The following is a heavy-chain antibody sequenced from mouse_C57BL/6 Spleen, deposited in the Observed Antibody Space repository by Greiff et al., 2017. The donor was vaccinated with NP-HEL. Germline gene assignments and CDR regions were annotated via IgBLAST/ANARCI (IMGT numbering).Heavy chain of an antibody. CDR2: IDPEDGET. Sequence: VQLQQSGAELVKPGASVKLSCTASGFNIKDYYMHWVKQRTEQGLEWIGRIDPEDGETEYAPKFQGKATITADTSSNTAYLQLSSLTSEVTAGYYCSRLQGDDWGTGTTRTVSS. CDR1: GFNIKDYY. D-gene: IGHD2-10*01. CDR3: SRLQGDD. V-gene: IGHV14-2*01. J-gene: IGHJ2*01.